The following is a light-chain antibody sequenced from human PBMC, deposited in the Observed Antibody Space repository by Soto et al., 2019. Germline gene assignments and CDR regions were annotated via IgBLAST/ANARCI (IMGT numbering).Light chain of an antibody. CDR2: EGS. CDR3: CSYAGSSTRV. J-gene: IGLJ3*02. CDR1: TSDV. Sequence: HSALTQPASVSGSPGQSITISCTGTTSDVSWYQQHPGKAPKLMIYEGSKRPSGVSNRFYGSKSGNTASLTISGLQAEDEADYYCCSYAGSSTRVFGGGTKLTVL. V-gene: IGLV2-23*01.